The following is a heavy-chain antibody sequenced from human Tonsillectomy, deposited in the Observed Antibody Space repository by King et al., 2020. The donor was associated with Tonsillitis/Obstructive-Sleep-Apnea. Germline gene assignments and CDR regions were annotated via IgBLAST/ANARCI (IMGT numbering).Heavy chain of an antibody. V-gene: IGHV1-18*01. J-gene: IGHJ4*02. CDR3: ARDSMSHYYDSSAYYTFDS. CDR1: GYTFTNYG. Sequence: QLVQSGSEVKKPGASVKVSCKASGYTFTNYGVSWVRQAPGQGLEWMGWISAYNGNTNYAQNLQGRVTMNTDTYTSTAYMEMRSLRSGDTAVYYCARDSMSHYYDSSAYYTFDSWGPGTLVTVSS. D-gene: IGHD3-22*01. CDR2: ISAYNGNT.